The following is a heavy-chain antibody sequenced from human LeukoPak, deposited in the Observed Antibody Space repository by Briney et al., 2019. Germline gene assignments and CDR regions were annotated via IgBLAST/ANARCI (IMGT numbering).Heavy chain of an antibody. CDR2: TCPDDSDT. Sequence: GESPKISCQGFGYGFTSYWIGWVRQMPGKGLEWMGITCPDDSDTRYSPSFQGQVTISADRSISTAYLQWSSLKASDTAMYYCARVHSSSSPPDYWGQGTLVTVSS. CDR1: GYGFTSYW. D-gene: IGHD6-6*01. V-gene: IGHV5-51*01. J-gene: IGHJ4*02. CDR3: ARVHSSSSPPDY.